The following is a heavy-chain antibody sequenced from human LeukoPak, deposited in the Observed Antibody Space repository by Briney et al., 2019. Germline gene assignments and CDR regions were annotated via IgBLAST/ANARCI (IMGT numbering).Heavy chain of an antibody. CDR3: ARRYYYNLGSFPFDF. CDR1: GGPFSGYF. J-gene: IGHJ4*02. CDR2: IHNSGTT. V-gene: IGHV4-34*01. D-gene: IGHD3-10*01. Sequence: SETLSLTCAVSGGPFSGYFWSWIRQSSGKGLERIGEIHNSGTTNYNPSLNSRVTISEDTSKNQFYLNLSSVTAADTAVYYCARRYYYNLGSFPFDFWGQGTLVTVSS.